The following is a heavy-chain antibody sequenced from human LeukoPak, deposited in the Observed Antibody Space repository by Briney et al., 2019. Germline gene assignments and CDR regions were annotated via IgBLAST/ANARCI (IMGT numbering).Heavy chain of an antibody. CDR2: IIPILGIA. CDR3: ARDGDDYGDYVFDY. V-gene: IGHV1-69*04. J-gene: IGHJ4*02. D-gene: IGHD4-17*01. Sequence: ASVKVSCKASGGTFSSYAISWVRQAPGQGLEWMGRIIPILGIANYAQKFQGRVTITADKSTSTAYMELSSLRSEDTAVYYCARDGDDYGDYVFDYWGQGTLVTVSS. CDR1: GGTFSSYA.